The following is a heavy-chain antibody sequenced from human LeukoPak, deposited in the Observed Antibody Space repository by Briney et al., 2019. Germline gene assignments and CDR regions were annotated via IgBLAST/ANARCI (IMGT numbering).Heavy chain of an antibody. CDR2: ISWNSGSM. Sequence: GRSLRLSCAASGFTFDDYAMHWVRQAPGKGLEWVSGISWNSGSMDYADSVKGRFTISRDNARNSLYLQMNSLRAEGTALYYCAKDMVGGGYLRGMDVWGQGTTVTVSS. J-gene: IGHJ6*02. D-gene: IGHD5-18*01. CDR3: AKDMVGGGYLRGMDV. CDR1: GFTFDDYA. V-gene: IGHV3-9*01.